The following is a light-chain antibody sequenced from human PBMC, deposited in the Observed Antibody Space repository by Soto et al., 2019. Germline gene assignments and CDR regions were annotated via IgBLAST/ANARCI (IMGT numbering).Light chain of an antibody. CDR2: DVS. CDR3: SSYTSSSTRM. Sequence: QSALTQPASVSGSPGQSITISCTGTSSDVGGYNYVSWYQQHPGKAPKLMIDDVSNRPSGGSNRFSGYKSGKTASLTISGLQAADEDDYYCSSYTSSSTRMFGGGTKVNVL. V-gene: IGLV2-14*01. CDR1: SSDVGGYNY. J-gene: IGLJ3*02.